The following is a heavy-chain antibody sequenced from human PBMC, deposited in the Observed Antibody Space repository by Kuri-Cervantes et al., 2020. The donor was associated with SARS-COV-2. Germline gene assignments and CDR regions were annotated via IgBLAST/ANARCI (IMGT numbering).Heavy chain of an antibody. CDR2: ISAYSGNT. D-gene: IGHD3-16*01. Sequence: ASVKVSCKASGYTFTSYGISWVRQAPGQGLECMGWISAYSGNTGYAQKFQGRVTMTRNTSISTAYMELSSLRSEDTAVYYCARGNVGGLDYWGQGTLVTVSS. CDR3: ARGNVGGLDY. CDR1: GYTFTSYG. V-gene: IGHV1-8*02. J-gene: IGHJ4*02.